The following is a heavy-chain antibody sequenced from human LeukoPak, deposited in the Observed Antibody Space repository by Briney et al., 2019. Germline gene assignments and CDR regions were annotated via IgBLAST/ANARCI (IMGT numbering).Heavy chain of an antibody. CDR2: IDPSDSYT. CDR3: ARQKRISRVVGYYYYGMDV. Sequence: GESLKISCKGSGYSFTSYWISWVRQMPGKGLEWMGRIDPSDSYTNYSPSFQGHVTISADKSISTAYLQWSSLKASDTAMYYCARQKRISRVVGYYYYGMDVWGQGTTVTVSS. CDR1: GYSFTSYW. V-gene: IGHV5-10-1*01. D-gene: IGHD2-15*01. J-gene: IGHJ6*02.